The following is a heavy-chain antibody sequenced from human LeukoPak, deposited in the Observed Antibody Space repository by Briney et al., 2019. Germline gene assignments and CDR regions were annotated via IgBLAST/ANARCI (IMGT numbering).Heavy chain of an antibody. J-gene: IGHJ4*02. Sequence: SETLSLTCAVYGGSFSGYYWSWIRQPPGKGLEWIGEINHSGSTNYNPSLKSRVTISVDTSKNQFSLKLSSVTAADTAVSYCARWAWYSALDYWGQGTLVTVSS. CDR3: ARWAWYSALDY. CDR2: INHSGST. V-gene: IGHV4-34*01. CDR1: GGSFSGYY. D-gene: IGHD6-13*01.